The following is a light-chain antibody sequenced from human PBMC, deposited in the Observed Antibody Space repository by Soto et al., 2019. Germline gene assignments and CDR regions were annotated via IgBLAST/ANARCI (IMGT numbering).Light chain of an antibody. CDR2: DVS. V-gene: IGKV1-33*01. Sequence: IQMPKSPSSRSAFLGDKSTFTARRGKNITNNLNWYQQKPGRAPKLLIYDVSLLKTGVPSRFSGSGSGTHFTFVISSLQPEDVATYYCQHYENVPFTFGPGTKVDI. CDR1: KNITNN. J-gene: IGKJ3*01. CDR3: QHYENVPFT.